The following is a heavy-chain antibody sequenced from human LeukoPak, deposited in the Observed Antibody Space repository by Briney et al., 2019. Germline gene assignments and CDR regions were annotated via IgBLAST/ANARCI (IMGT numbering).Heavy chain of an antibody. CDR2: IRNDGNKY. CDR1: GFTFSSYA. CDR3: ARVWAGYGGPAFDY. V-gene: IGHV3-30-3*01. Sequence: GGSLRLSCAASGFTFSSYAMHWVRQSPGKGLDWVAFIRNDGNKYNYAESVKGRFTISRDNSKNTLYLQMDSLRAEDTAVYYCARVWAGYGGPAFDYWGQGTLVTVSS. J-gene: IGHJ4*02. D-gene: IGHD4-23*01.